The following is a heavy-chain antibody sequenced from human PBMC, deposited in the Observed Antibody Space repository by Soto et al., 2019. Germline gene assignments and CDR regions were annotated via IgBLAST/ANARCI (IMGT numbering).Heavy chain of an antibody. J-gene: IGHJ4*02. CDR2: ISGHGGTT. Sequence: GGSLRLSCVASGFTFSSYVMSWVRQAPGKGLEWVSTISGHGGTTYYADSVKGRFTISRDNSKNTLYVQMNSLRAEDTAVYYCVKGRSGYDFDYWGQGTLVTVSS. V-gene: IGHV3-23*01. CDR3: VKGRSGYDFDY. D-gene: IGHD5-12*01. CDR1: GFTFSSYV.